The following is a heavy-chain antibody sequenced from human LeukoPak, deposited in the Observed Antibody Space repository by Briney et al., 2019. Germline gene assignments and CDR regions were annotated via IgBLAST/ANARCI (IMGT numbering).Heavy chain of an antibody. J-gene: IGHJ4*02. CDR3: ARGRHYDSSGYYN. CDR2: IKPNSGGT. CDR1: GYTFTDYY. D-gene: IGHD3-22*01. V-gene: IGHV1-2*02. Sequence: ASVKVSCKASGYTFTDYYMHWVRQAPGQGLEWMGWIKPNSGGTNYAQKFQGRVTMTRDTSISTAYMELSRLRSDDTAVYYCARGRHYDSSGYYNWGQGTLVTVSS.